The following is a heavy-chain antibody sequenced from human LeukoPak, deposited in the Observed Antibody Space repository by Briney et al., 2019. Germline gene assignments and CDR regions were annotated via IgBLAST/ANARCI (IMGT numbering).Heavy chain of an antibody. CDR2: ISGSGAST. D-gene: IGHD3-22*01. V-gene: IGHV3-23*01. CDR1: GFTFSSYA. Sequence: GGSLRLSCAASGFTFSSYAMSWVRQAPGKGLEWVSTISGSGASTYYADSVKGRFTIFRDNSKNTLYLQMNSLGAEDTAVYYCAKQPGSVVDSSGSLSRHWGQGTLVTVSS. J-gene: IGHJ4*02. CDR3: AKQPGSVVDSSGSLSRH.